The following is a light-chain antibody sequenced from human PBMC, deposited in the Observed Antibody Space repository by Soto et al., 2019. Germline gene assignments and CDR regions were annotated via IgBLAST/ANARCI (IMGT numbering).Light chain of an antibody. CDR2: AAS. V-gene: IGKV1-39*01. J-gene: IGKJ1*01. CDR1: QTISSW. Sequence: DIQMTQSPSTLSGSVGDRFTITCRASQTISSWLAWYQQKPGKAPKLLIYAASTLQSGVPSRFSGSESGTDFTLTISSLQPEDFATYSCQQSYNTTWTFGQGTKVDNK. CDR3: QQSYNTTWT.